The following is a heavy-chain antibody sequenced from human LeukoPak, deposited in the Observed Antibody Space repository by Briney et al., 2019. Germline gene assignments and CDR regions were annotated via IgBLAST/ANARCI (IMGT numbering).Heavy chain of an antibody. V-gene: IGHV4-59*12. Sequence: SETLSLTCTVSGGSISSYYWSWIRQPPGKGLEWIGYIYYSGSTNYKSSLKSRVTISVDTSKNQFSLKLSSVTAADTAVYYCAREIYYDSSAYDYWGQGTLVTVSS. CDR1: GGSISSYY. D-gene: IGHD3-22*01. CDR2: IYYSGST. J-gene: IGHJ4*02. CDR3: AREIYYDSSAYDY.